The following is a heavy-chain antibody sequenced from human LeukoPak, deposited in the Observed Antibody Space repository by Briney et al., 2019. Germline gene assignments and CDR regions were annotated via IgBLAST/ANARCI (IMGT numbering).Heavy chain of an antibody. V-gene: IGHV3-23*01. J-gene: IGHJ3*02. CDR1: GFSFSGYV. Sequence: GGSLRLSCAASGFSFSGYVMSWVRQAPGKGLEWVSSISGSGGSTYYADSVKGRFTISRDSSKNTLFLQMNSLRAEDSAVYYCAKGAFCSGGSCYSDASDIWGQGTMVTVSS. D-gene: IGHD2-15*01. CDR3: AKGAFCSGGSCYSDASDI. CDR2: ISGSGGST.